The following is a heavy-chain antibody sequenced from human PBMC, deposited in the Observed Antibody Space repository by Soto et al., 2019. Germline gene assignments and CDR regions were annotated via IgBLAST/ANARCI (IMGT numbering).Heavy chain of an antibody. D-gene: IGHD3-3*01. V-gene: IGHV3-23*01. Sequence: PGGSLRLSCAASGFSFENYAMTWVRQPPGEGLEWVSTIGGSDGKTYYSDSVKGRFAIYRDNSRNTLYLQMDSLRAEDTALYYCVRGWSGKTCPCMDLWGQGTTVTVSS. J-gene: IGHJ6*02. CDR2: IGGSDGKT. CDR1: GFSFENYA. CDR3: VRGWSGKTCPCMDL.